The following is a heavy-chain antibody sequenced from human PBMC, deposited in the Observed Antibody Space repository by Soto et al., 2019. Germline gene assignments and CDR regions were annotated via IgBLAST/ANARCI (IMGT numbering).Heavy chain of an antibody. CDR1: GGSVISCSYY. D-gene: IGHD2-2*01. J-gene: IGHJ6*02. CDR2: IYYSGST. V-gene: IGHV4-61*01. CDR3: ARVGIVVVPAAQQRYYYYYGMDV. Sequence: SETLSLTCTVSGGSVISCSYYWSLIRQPPGKGLEWIGYIYYSGSTNYNPSLKSRVTISVDTSKNQFSLKLSSVTAADTAVYYCARVGIVVVPAAQQRYYYYYGMDVWGQGTTVTVPS.